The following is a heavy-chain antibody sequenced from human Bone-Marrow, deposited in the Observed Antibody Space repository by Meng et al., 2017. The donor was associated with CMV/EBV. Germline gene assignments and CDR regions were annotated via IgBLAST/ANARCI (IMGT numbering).Heavy chain of an antibody. CDR1: GFTFSSYA. D-gene: IGHD3/OR15-3a*01. J-gene: IGHJ4*02. V-gene: IGHV3-23*01. Sequence: LRLSCAASGFTFSSYAMSWVRQTPRKGLEWVSAISDSGGGTYYADSVKGRFTISRDNSNNTLYLQLNSLRAEDTAVYYCAKGRTSDCWGQGTLVTVSS. CDR3: AKGRTSDC. CDR2: ISDSGGGT.